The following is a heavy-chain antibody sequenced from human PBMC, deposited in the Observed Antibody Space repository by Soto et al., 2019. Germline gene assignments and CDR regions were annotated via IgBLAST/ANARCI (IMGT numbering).Heavy chain of an antibody. V-gene: IGHV3-72*01. D-gene: IGHD6-6*01. CDR1: GFTLSDHY. J-gene: IGHJ5*01. CDR3: TCWIAARCS. CDR2: TKNRSQRYTI. Sequence: EVQLVESGGDLVQPGGSLRLSCAASGFTLSDHYMDWVRQAPGKGLEWVARTKNRSQRYTIEYAASVKGRFTISRDDSKNSLFLQMNSLKSDDTAVYYCTCWIAARCSWGHGTLVTVAS.